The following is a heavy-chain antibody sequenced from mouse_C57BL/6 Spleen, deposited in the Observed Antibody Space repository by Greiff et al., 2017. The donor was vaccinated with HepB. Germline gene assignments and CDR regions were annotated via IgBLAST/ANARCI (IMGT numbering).Heavy chain of an antibody. V-gene: IGHV5-4*01. Sequence: EVKLMESGGGLVKPGGSLKLSCAASGFTFSSYAMSWVRQTPEKRLEWVATISDGGSYTYYPDNVKGRITISRDNAKNNLYLQMSHLKSEDTAMYYCAREGGFPWCAYWGQGTLVTVSA. CDR3: AREGGFPWCAY. CDR2: ISDGGSYT. CDR1: GFTFSSYA. J-gene: IGHJ3*01.